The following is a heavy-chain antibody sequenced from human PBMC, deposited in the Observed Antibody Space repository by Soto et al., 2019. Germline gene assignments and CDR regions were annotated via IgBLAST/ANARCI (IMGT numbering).Heavy chain of an antibody. CDR3: ARDLGGWPDY. CDR2: ISGYNGNT. V-gene: IGHV1-18*01. CDR1: GYTFTSFG. D-gene: IGHD2-15*01. J-gene: IGHJ4*02. Sequence: EASVKVSCKASGYTFTSFGITWVRQAPGQGLEWVGWISGYNGNTNYAQKLQGRVTITRDTSASTAYMELSSLRSEDTAVYYCARDLGGWPDYWGQGTLVTVSS.